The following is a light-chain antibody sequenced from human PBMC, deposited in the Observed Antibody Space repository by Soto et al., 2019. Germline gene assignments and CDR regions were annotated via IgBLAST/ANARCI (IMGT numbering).Light chain of an antibody. V-gene: IGKV1-33*01. Sequence: DVDMTQSPWSLSASLGDTVTMSXQARRDISSYLNWYQQQPRXALKXXXYDXSNLHRGVPSRFRGSGSGTEFSSNSTRLQHDEAVKDYWQQYDGFPSTFGQGTRLEIK. J-gene: IGKJ5*01. CDR3: QQYDGFPST. CDR1: RDISSY. CDR2: DXS.